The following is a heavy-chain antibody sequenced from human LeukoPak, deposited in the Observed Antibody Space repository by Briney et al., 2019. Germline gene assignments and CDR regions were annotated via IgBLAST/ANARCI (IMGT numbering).Heavy chain of an antibody. Sequence: GGSLRLSCAAPGFTLSRNFMTWVGQAPGRGREWVSVIYSGGSTYYADCGKGRFTISRDNPKNTLYLHMNSLRAEDTAVYYCAGTIVGKWAIDYWGQGTLVTVSS. J-gene: IGHJ4*02. D-gene: IGHD3-22*01. CDR3: AGTIVGKWAIDY. CDR1: GFTLSRNF. V-gene: IGHV3-53*01. CDR2: IYSGGST.